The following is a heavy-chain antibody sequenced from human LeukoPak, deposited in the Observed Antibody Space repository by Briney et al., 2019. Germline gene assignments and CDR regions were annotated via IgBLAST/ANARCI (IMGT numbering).Heavy chain of an antibody. J-gene: IGHJ4*02. V-gene: IGHV4-34*01. CDR2: ITHSGAT. CDR1: GGSFSGYY. D-gene: IGHD4/OR15-4a*01. CDR3: ARGALRRYHYYGANGTDY. Sequence: SETLSLTCGVYGGSFSGYYLSWIRQPPGKGLEWIGEITHSGATNYNPSLKSRVTLVLDTSKNQLSLILTSVTAADTAVYYCARGALRRYHYYGANGTDYWGQGSLVTVSS.